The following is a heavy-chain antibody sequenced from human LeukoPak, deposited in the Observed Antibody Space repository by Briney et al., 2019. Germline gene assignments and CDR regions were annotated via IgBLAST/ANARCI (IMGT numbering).Heavy chain of an antibody. CDR1: GFTFSDYW. Sequence: GGSLRLSCAASGFTFSDYWMSWVRQAPGKGLEWVANIKQDGSDKYYVDSVKGRFTISRDNAKNSLYLQMNSLRAEDTAVYYCAKVVGATLFAFDIWGQGTMVTVSS. J-gene: IGHJ3*02. CDR2: IKQDGSDK. D-gene: IGHD1-26*01. V-gene: IGHV3-7*03. CDR3: AKVVGATLFAFDI.